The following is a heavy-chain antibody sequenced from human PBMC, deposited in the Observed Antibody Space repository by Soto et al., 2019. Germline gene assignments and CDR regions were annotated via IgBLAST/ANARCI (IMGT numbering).Heavy chain of an antibody. CDR2: ISYDGSNK. V-gene: IGHV3-30*18. Sequence: QVQLVESGGGVVQPGRSLRLSCAASGFTFSSYGMHWVRQAPGKGLEWVAVISYDGSNKYYADSVKGRFTISRDNSKNTLYLQMNSLRAEDTAVFYCAKDGDVYKMSEYWGQGTLVTVSS. D-gene: IGHD1-1*01. CDR1: GFTFSSYG. J-gene: IGHJ4*02. CDR3: AKDGDVYKMSEY.